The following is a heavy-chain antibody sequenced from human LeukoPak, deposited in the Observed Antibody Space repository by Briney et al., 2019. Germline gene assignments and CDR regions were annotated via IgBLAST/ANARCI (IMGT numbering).Heavy chain of an antibody. D-gene: IGHD4-11*01. Sequence: SETLSLTCAVSGGSISSGGYGWSWLRQPPGKGLEWIEYIYDSGSTYYNPSLKSRFTISVYTSKHQFSLKLSSVTAADTAVYYCARGLTTVSSYNWFAPSGQGTLVTVSS. CDR2: IYDSGST. J-gene: IGHJ5*02. CDR3: ARGLTTVSSYNWFAP. CDR1: GGSISSGGYG. V-gene: IGHV4-30-2*01.